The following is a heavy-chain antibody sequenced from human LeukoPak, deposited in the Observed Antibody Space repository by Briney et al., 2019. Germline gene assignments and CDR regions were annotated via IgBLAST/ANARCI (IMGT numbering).Heavy chain of an antibody. CDR1: GYSFTSYW. CDR3: ARSQGYCSGGSCLQGDWFDP. CDR2: IYPGDSDT. Sequence: GESLKISCKGSGYSFTSYWIGWVRQMPGKGLEWMGIIYPGDSDTRYSPSFQGQVTFSVDKPISTAYLHWSSLKASDTAMYYCARSQGYCSGGSCLQGDWFDPWGQGTLVTVSS. J-gene: IGHJ5*02. D-gene: IGHD2-15*01. V-gene: IGHV5-51*04.